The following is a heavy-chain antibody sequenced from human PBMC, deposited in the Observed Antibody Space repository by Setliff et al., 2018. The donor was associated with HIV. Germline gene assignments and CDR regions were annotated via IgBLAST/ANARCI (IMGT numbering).Heavy chain of an antibody. J-gene: IGHJ5*02. CDR2: INTYNGNT. Sequence: ASVKVSCKASGYNFVDYGINWLRQAPGQGLEWMGWINTYNGNTKYGQKFQGSVTMTTDTSTSTVHMELRNLRSDDTAVYFCARGGPARVALLYWFDPWGQGTLVTVSS. D-gene: IGHD2-21*01. CDR1: GYNFVDYG. V-gene: IGHV1-18*01. CDR3: ARGGPARVALLYWFDP.